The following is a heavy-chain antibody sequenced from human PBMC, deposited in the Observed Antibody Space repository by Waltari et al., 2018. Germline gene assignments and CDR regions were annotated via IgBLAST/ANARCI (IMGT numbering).Heavy chain of an antibody. J-gene: IGHJ5*02. V-gene: IGHV4-34*01. CDR3: ARGGASYYDILTGYYTRGNWFDP. CDR1: GGSFSGYY. Sequence: QVQLQQWGAGLLKPSETLSLTCAVYGGSFSGYYWSWIRQPPGQGLEWIGEINHSGSTNYNPSLKSRVTISVDTSKNQFSLKLSSVTAADTAVYYCARGGASYYDILTGYYTRGNWFDPWGQGTLVTVSS. CDR2: INHSGST. D-gene: IGHD3-9*01.